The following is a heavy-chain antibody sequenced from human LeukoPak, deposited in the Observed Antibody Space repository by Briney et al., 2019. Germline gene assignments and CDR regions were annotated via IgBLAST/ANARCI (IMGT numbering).Heavy chain of an antibody. CDR3: AKDPYGTYYGRFDC. V-gene: IGHV3-23*01. CDR2: IVGSGGST. D-gene: IGHD1-26*01. J-gene: IGHJ4*02. Sequence: GGSLRLSCAASGFTFGSHAMGWVRQPPGKGLEWVSGIVGSGGSTYYADSVKGRFTTSRDNSKNTLYLQMNSLRGEDTALYYCAKDPYGTYYGRFDCWGQGTLVTVSS. CDR1: GFTFGSHA.